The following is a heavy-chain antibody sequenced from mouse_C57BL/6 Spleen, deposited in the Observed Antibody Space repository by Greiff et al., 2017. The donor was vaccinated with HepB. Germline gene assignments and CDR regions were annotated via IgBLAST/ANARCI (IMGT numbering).Heavy chain of an antibody. CDR2: ISYDGSN. J-gene: IGHJ3*01. V-gene: IGHV3-6*01. CDR3: AREIYYEAWFAY. CDR1: GYSITSGYY. Sequence: EVKLQESGPGLVKPSQSLSLTCSVTGYSITSGYYWNWIRQFPGNKLEWMGYISYDGSNNYNPSLKNRISITRDTSKNQFFLKLNSVTTEDTATYYCAREIYYEAWFAYWGQGTLVTVSA. D-gene: IGHD2-4*01.